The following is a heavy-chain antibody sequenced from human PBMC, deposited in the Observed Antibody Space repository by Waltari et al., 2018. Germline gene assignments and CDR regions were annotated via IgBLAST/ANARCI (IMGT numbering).Heavy chain of an antibody. D-gene: IGHD3-10*01. CDR2: VKQGGSEK. Sequence: EVQLVESGGGLVQPGGSLRLSGAASGFTFSSYWMSWVTQAPGRGREWVANVKQGGSEKYYVDSVKVRFTSSRDNAKNSLYLQMNSLRAEDTAVYYCARGEYGVQGVFDYWGQGTLVTVSS. CDR3: ARGEYGVQGVFDY. V-gene: IGHV3-7*04. J-gene: IGHJ4*02. CDR1: GFTFSSYW.